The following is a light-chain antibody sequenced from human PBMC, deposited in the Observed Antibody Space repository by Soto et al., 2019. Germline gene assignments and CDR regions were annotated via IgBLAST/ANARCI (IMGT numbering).Light chain of an antibody. J-gene: IGKJ5*01. CDR1: QSVSSNY. CDR2: GAS. Sequence: EIVLTQSPGTLSLCPGERATLSCRASQSVSSNYLAWYQQKPGQAPRLLVYGASSRATGIPDRFSGSGSGTDFTLTISRLEPEDFAVYYCQQYGSSPMTFGQGTRLEIK. CDR3: QQYGSSPMT. V-gene: IGKV3-20*01.